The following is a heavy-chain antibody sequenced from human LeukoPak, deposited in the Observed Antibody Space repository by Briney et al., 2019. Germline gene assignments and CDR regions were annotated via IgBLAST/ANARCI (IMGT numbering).Heavy chain of an antibody. Sequence: PSETLSLTCTVSGGSISSSSYYWGWIRQPPGKGLEWIGSIYYSGSTYYNPSLKSRVTISVDTSKNQFSLKLSSVTAADTAVYYCARERRNWKTYYYDSSGYYGDYFDYWGQGTLVTVSS. CDR3: ARERRNWKTYYYDSSGYYGDYFDY. J-gene: IGHJ4*02. V-gene: IGHV4-39*07. CDR1: GGSISSSSYY. CDR2: IYYSGST. D-gene: IGHD3-22*01.